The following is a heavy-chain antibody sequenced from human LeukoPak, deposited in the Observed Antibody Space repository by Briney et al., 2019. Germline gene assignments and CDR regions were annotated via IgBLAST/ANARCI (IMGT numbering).Heavy chain of an antibody. V-gene: IGHV1-18*04. CDR1: GYTFTSYG. CDR3: ARQPGTTVTSDNWFDP. Sequence: GASVKDSCKASGYTFTSYGISWVRQARGQGLEWMGWISAYNGNTNYAQRLRGGVTITTHTHTSEPYMELSSLRSDDTAVYYCARQPGTTVTSDNWFDPWGQGTLVTVSS. CDR2: ISAYNGNT. J-gene: IGHJ5*02. D-gene: IGHD4-11*01.